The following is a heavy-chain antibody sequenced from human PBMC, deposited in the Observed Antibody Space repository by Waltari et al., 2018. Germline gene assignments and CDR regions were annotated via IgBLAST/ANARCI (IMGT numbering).Heavy chain of an antibody. CDR2: ISTYNGFT. V-gene: IGHV1-18*01. J-gene: IGHJ5*02. Sequence: QVQLVQSGGEVKKPGASVKVSCKTSGYTFDSYGITWARQAPGQGLEYLGWISTYNGFTNYEQKFQGRVTMTADTSSTTVSMELRSLRSDDTAVYYCARLMRYCSGSTCYPGGWFDPWGQGTLVTVSS. CDR1: GYTFDSYG. CDR3: ARLMRYCSGSTCYPGGWFDP. D-gene: IGHD2-15*01.